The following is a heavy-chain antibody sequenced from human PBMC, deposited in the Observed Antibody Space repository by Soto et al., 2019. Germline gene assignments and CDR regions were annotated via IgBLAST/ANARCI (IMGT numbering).Heavy chain of an antibody. Sequence: QVQLVQSGAEVKKPGSSVKVSCTASGGTFSSSAISWVRQAPGQGLEWMGGIIPIFGTANYAQKFQGRVKITADEYTSNAYMELSSLRSEDTAVYYCARGYCTNGVCYGFDYWGQGTLVTVSS. CDR2: IIPIFGTA. D-gene: IGHD2-8*01. CDR3: ARGYCTNGVCYGFDY. J-gene: IGHJ4*02. CDR1: GGTFSSSA. V-gene: IGHV1-69*12.